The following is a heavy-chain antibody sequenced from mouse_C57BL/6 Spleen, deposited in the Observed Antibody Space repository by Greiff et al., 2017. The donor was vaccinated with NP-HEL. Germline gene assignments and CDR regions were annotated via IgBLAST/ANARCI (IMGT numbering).Heavy chain of an antibody. D-gene: IGHD1-1*01. J-gene: IGHJ3*01. V-gene: IGHV5-6*02. CDR3: ARRYYYGSSYGAWFAY. Sequence: EVMLVESGGDLVKPGGSLKLSCAASGFTFSSYGMSWVRQTPDKRLEWVATISSGGSYTYYPDSVKGRFTISRDNAKNTLYLQMSSLKSEDTAMYYFARRYYYGSSYGAWFAYWGQVTLVTVSA. CDR2: ISSGGSYT. CDR1: GFTFSSYG.